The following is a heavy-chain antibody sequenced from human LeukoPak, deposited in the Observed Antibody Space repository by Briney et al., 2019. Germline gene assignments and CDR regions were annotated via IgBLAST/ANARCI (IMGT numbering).Heavy chain of an antibody. Sequence: PSQTLSLTCTVSGGSISSGSYYWSWIRQPAGKGLEWIGRIYTSGSTNYNPSLKSRVTISVDTSKNQFSLKLSSVTAADTAVYYCARVRGDLWSSYYYYYMDVWGKGTTVTISS. D-gene: IGHD3-10*01. V-gene: IGHV4-61*02. CDR1: GGSISSGSYY. CDR3: ARVRGDLWSSYYYYYMDV. CDR2: IYTSGST. J-gene: IGHJ6*03.